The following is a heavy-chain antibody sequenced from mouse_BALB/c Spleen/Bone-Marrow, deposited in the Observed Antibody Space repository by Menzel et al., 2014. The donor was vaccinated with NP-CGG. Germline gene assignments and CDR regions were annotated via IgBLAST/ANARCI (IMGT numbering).Heavy chain of an antibody. CDR3: TRWLPYAMDY. D-gene: IGHD2-2*01. Sequence: QVQLQQPGAELVRPWASVNLSCKASGYTFTNYWINWVKQRPGQGLEWIGNIYPSDSYTNYNQKFKDKATLTVDKSSSTAYMQHSSPTSEDSAVYYCTRWLPYAMDYWGQGTSVTVSS. CDR1: GYTFTNYW. V-gene: IGHV1-69*02. CDR2: IYPSDSYT. J-gene: IGHJ4*01.